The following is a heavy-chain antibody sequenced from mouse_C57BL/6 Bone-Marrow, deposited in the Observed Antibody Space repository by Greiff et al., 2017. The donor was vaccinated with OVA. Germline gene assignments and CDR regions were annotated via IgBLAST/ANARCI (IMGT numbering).Heavy chain of an antibody. CDR3: ARECSNYFIYFDY. J-gene: IGHJ2*01. CDR2: ISDSGSYT. CDR1: GFTFSSYA. D-gene: IGHD2-5*01. Sequence: EVKLVESGGGLVKPGGSLKLSCAASGFTFSSYAMSWVRQTPEKRLEWVATISDSGSYTYYPDNVKGRFTISRDNAKNNLYLQMSHLKSEDTAMYYCARECSNYFIYFDYWGQGTTLTVSS. V-gene: IGHV5-4*01.